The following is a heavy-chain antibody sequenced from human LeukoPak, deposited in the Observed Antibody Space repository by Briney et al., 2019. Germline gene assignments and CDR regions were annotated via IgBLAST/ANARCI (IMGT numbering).Heavy chain of an antibody. Sequence: ASVKVSCKASGYTFTSYYMHWVRQAPGQGLEWMGIINPSGGSTSYAQKFQGRVTMTRDTSTSTVYMGLSSLRSEDTAVYYCARVTSTLAETATRGPLDYWGQGTLVTVSS. J-gene: IGHJ4*02. CDR3: ARVTSTLAETATRGPLDY. D-gene: IGHD2-15*01. CDR2: INPSGGST. V-gene: IGHV1-46*01. CDR1: GYTFTSYY.